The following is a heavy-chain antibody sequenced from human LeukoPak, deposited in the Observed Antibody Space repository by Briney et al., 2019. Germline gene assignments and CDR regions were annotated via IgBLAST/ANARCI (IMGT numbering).Heavy chain of an antibody. Sequence: SETLSLTCTVSGGSIRSSSYYWDWIRRPPGKGLEWIGSFYYTGTTFYNPSLKSRVSISVDTSKNQFSLKLTSVTATDTAVYYCARLREDTSMFTWFDPWGQGTLVTVSS. CDR2: FYYTGTT. CDR3: ARLREDTSMFTWFDP. CDR1: GGSIRSSSYY. J-gene: IGHJ5*02. V-gene: IGHV4-39*01. D-gene: IGHD5-18*01.